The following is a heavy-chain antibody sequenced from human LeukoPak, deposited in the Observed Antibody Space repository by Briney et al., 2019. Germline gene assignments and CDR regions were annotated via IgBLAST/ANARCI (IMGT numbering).Heavy chain of an antibody. CDR1: GGSISSYY. Sequence: SETLSLTCTVSGGSISSYYWSWIRQPPGKGLEWIGYIYYSGSTNYNPSLKSRVTISVDTSKNQFSLKLSSVTAADAAVYYCARSNSGYYGDYWGQGTLVTVSS. J-gene: IGHJ4*02. CDR2: IYYSGST. D-gene: IGHD3-22*01. V-gene: IGHV4-59*01. CDR3: ARSNSGYYGDY.